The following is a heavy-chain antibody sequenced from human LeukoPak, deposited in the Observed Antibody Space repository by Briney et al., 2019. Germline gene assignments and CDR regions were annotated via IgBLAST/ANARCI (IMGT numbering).Heavy chain of an antibody. CDR3: AKVSGGYFQH. CDR1: GFTFSSYA. D-gene: IGHD2/OR15-2a*01. CDR2: ISGSGGST. Sequence: RGSLRLSCAASGFTFSSYAMSWVRQAPGKGLEWVSAISGSGGSTYYADSVKGRFTISRDNSKNTLYLQMNSLRAEDMAVYYCAKVSGGYFQHWGQGTLVTVSS. V-gene: IGHV3-23*01. J-gene: IGHJ1*01.